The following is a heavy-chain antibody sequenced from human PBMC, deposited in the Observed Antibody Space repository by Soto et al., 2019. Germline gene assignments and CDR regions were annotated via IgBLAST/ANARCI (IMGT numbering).Heavy chain of an antibody. Sequence: SLRLSCAACGFTFCSYAMSWVRQAPGEGLEWVSAISGCGGSTYYADSVKGRFTISRDNSKNTLYLQMNSLRAEDTAVYYCAKVRAGYYYDSSGYYPRDYYYGMDVWGQGTTVTVSS. V-gene: IGHV3-23*01. D-gene: IGHD3-22*01. CDR2: ISGCGGST. CDR1: GFTFCSYA. J-gene: IGHJ6*02. CDR3: AKVRAGYYYDSSGYYPRDYYYGMDV.